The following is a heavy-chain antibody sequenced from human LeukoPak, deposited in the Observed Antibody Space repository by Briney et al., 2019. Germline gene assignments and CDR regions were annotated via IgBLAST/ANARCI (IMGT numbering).Heavy chain of an antibody. CDR3: ARGSYSSGLDY. CDR2: ISSSSSTI. D-gene: IGHD6-19*01. V-gene: IGHV3-48*01. J-gene: IGHJ4*02. Sequence: GGSLRLSCAASGFTFSSYEMNWVRQAPGKGLEWVSYISSSSSTIYYADSVKGRFTISRDNAKNSLYLQMNSLRAEDTAVYYCARGSYSSGLDYWGQGTLVTVSS. CDR1: GFTFSSYE.